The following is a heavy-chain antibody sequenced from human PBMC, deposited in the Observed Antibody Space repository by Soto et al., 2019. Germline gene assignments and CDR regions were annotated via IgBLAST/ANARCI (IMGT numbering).Heavy chain of an antibody. CDR1: GGSISSAGYY. Sequence: SETLSLTCTVSGGSISSAGYYCSWILQHPEKGLEWIGYIYYSGSTYYSPSLKSRVAISVHTSKSQLSLKMSSVTAADTAVYYCARIAAYDTSGSPLYYFDYWGQGTMVTVSS. D-gene: IGHD3-22*01. V-gene: IGHV4-31*03. CDR3: ARIAAYDTSGSPLYYFDY. CDR2: IYYSGST. J-gene: IGHJ4*02.